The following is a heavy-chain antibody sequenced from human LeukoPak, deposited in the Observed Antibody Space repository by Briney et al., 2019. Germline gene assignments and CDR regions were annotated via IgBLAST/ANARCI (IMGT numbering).Heavy chain of an antibody. Sequence: AAVKVSCMASGYTFTSYGISWVRPAPGQGLEWMGWISAYNGNTNYAQKLQGRVTMNTDTSTSTACMELRSLRSDDTAVYYCARAGQGYYYDTSAYYYDYWGQGTLVTVSS. CDR2: ISAYNGNT. J-gene: IGHJ4*02. D-gene: IGHD3-22*01. V-gene: IGHV1-18*01. CDR3: ARAGQGYYYDTSAYYYDY. CDR1: GYTFTSYG.